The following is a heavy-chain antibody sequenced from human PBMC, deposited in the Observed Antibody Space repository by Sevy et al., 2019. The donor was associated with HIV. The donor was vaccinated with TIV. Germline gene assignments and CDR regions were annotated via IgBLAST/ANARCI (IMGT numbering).Heavy chain of an antibody. J-gene: IGHJ4*01. V-gene: IGHV1-69*13. Sequence: ASVKVSCKASGGIFRSNAISWVRQAPGQGLEWMGGIIAVFGTTNYAQKFQGRVTVTADEARSTAYMELRSLRSEATAVYYCGRDKYYYVSGSFDYWGQGTQVTVSS. CDR2: IIAVFGTT. D-gene: IGHD3-10*01. CDR1: GGIFRSNA. CDR3: GRDKYYYVSGSFDY.